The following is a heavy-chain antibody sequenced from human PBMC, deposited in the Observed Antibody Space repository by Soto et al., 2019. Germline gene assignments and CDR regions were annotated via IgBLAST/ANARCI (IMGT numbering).Heavy chain of an antibody. CDR1: GASISRSSYY. V-gene: IGHV4-39*01. Sequence: SETLSLTCTVSGASISRSSYYWGWIRQPPGKGLEWIGSIYYGGSTYYNPSLKRRVTISVDRSKNQFSLRLSSVTAADTAVYYCARHQDDYGDYHAAFHVWGQGTMVTVSS. CDR3: ARHQDDYGDYHAAFHV. D-gene: IGHD4-17*01. CDR2: IYYGGST. J-gene: IGHJ3*01.